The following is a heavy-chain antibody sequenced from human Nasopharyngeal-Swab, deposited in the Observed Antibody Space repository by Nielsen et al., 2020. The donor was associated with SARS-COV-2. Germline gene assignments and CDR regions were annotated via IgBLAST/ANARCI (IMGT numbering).Heavy chain of an antibody. J-gene: IGHJ3*01. CDR3: ARESWDNQKNDGFDV. V-gene: IGHV4-59*01. Sequence: SETLSLTCTISGGYMSGYSWSWIRQAPGTGLEWFGKIYDSWSTLYNPALQSRVTMSVDTSKNQFSLKLTSVTIADTAVYYCARESWDNQKNDGFDVWGQGTMVTVSS. CDR1: GGYMSGYS. CDR2: IYDSWST. D-gene: IGHD1-26*01.